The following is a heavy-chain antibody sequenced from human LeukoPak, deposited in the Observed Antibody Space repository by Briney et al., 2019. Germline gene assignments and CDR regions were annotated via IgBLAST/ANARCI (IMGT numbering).Heavy chain of an antibody. CDR3: ARDLKDVTTS. CDR1: GFTFSSYG. D-gene: IGHD4-17*01. CDR2: IYSGGGT. J-gene: IGHJ5*02. Sequence: GSLRLSCAASGFTFSSYGMHWVRQAPGQGLEWVSVIYSGGGTYYADSVKGRFTISRDNSKNTLYLQMNRLRAEDTAVYYCARDLKDVTTSWGQGTLVTVSS. V-gene: IGHV3-53*01.